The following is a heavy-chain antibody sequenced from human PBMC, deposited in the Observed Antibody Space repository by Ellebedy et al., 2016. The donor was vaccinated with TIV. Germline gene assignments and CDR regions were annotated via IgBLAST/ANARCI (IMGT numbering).Heavy chain of an antibody. Sequence: PSETLSLTCTVSGDSINNYFWTWIRQPPGKGLEWIGYVHHSGSTSYNPSLKSRVTIPLDASKSQFSLKLSSVTAADTAVYYCARDPTDVLTGQIYGMDVWGQGTTVTVSS. V-gene: IGHV4-59*01. J-gene: IGHJ6*02. CDR3: ARDPTDVLTGQIYGMDV. CDR2: VHHSGST. CDR1: GDSINNYF. D-gene: IGHD3-9*01.